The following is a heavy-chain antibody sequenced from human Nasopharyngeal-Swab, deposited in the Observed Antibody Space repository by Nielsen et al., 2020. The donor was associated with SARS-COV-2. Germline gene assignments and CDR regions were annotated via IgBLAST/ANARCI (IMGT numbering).Heavy chain of an antibody. Sequence: GESLKISCAASGFTFSSYEMHWVRQAPGKGLEWVSYISSSGSTIYYADSVKGRFTISRDNAKNSLYLQMNSLRAEDTAVYYCARKGLYDSSGYPFDPWGQGTLVTVSS. CDR1: GFTFSSYE. D-gene: IGHD3-22*01. J-gene: IGHJ5*02. V-gene: IGHV3-48*03. CDR3: ARKGLYDSSGYPFDP. CDR2: ISSSGSTI.